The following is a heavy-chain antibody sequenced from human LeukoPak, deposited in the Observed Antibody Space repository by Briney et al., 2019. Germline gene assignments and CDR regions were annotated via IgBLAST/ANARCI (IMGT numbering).Heavy chain of an antibody. CDR1: GFSISSDDC. CDR3: ARDGGFYYTASPNSWFDP. J-gene: IGHJ5*02. V-gene: IGHV4-38-2*02. D-gene: IGHD2-15*01. CDR2: ISNRGSP. Sequence: SETLSVTCIVSGFSISSDDCWGWIRQPPGKGLEWIGSISNRGSPYYNPSLKSRVTMSVDMPNNQFSLRLSSVTAADTAVYYCARDGGFYYTASPNSWFDPWGQGTLVTVSS.